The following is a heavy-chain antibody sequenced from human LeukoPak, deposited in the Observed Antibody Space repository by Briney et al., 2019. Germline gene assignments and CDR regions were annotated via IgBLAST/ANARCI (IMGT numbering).Heavy chain of an antibody. CDR3: ARRVYSGSYYDY. V-gene: IGHV3-53*01. CDR2: TYSGGST. Sequence: GGSLRLSCAASGFTVSSNYMSWVRQAPGKGLEWVSVTYSGGSTYYADSVKGRFTISRDNSKNTLYLQMNSLRAEDTAVYYCARRVYSGSYYDYWGQGTLVTVSS. CDR1: GFTVSSNY. D-gene: IGHD1-26*01. J-gene: IGHJ4*02.